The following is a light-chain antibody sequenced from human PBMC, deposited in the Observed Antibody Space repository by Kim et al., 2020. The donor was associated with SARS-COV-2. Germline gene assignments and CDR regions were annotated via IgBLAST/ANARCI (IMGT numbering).Light chain of an antibody. V-gene: IGLV4-69*01. Sequence: GVSVKHTFTLSSGHSSYALAWHQQQPEKGPRYLMKLNSDGSHSKGDGIPDRFSGSSSGAERYLTISSLQSEDEADYYCQTWGTGIGFGGGTQLTVL. CDR2: LNSDGSH. CDR1: SGHSSYA. CDR3: QTWGTGIG. J-gene: IGLJ3*02.